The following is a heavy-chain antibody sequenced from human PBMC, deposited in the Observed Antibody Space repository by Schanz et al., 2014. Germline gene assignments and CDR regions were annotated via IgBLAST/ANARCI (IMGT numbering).Heavy chain of an antibody. Sequence: QVQLVQSGAEVKKPGSSVKVSCKASGGTFSSYTITWVRQAPGQGLEWMGRITPVIGIANYAQKFQGRVSITADKSTSTVYMELSSLRSEDTAIYYCARGNTIFGVVILGWLDPWGQGTLVTVSS. CDR1: GGTFSSYT. J-gene: IGHJ5*02. D-gene: IGHD3-3*01. V-gene: IGHV1-69*02. CDR2: ITPVIGIA. CDR3: ARGNTIFGVVILGWLDP.